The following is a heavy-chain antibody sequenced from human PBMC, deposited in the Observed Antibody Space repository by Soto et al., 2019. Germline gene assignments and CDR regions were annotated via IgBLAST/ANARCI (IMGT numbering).Heavy chain of an antibody. CDR3: ARDGGQLEDYFDY. CDR1: GFTFSRHW. Sequence: GGSLRLSCAASGFTFSRHWMSWVRQAPGKGLEWVANIDEDESDKYYVDSVKGRFTISRDNAKNSLYLQMSSLRVEDTAVYYCARDGGQLEDYFDYWGQGTTVTVSS. D-gene: IGHD3-16*01. CDR2: IDEDESDK. J-gene: IGHJ4*02. V-gene: IGHV3-7*01.